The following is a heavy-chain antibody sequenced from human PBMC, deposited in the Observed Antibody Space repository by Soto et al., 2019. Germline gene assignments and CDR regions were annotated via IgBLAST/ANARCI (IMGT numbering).Heavy chain of an antibody. Sequence: QVQLVQSGAEVKKPGSSVKVSCKASGGTFSSYAISWVRQAPGQGLEWMGGIIPIFGTANYAQKFQGRVTITADESTSTDDMELSSLRSEDTAVYYCARARARGVATTQFDYWGQGTLVTVSS. D-gene: IGHD5-12*01. CDR3: ARARARGVATTQFDY. V-gene: IGHV1-69*01. J-gene: IGHJ4*02. CDR1: GGTFSSYA. CDR2: IIPIFGTA.